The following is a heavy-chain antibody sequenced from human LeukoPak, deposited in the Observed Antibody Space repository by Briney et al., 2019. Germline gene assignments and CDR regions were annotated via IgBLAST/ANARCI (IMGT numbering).Heavy chain of an antibody. D-gene: IGHD6-6*01. J-gene: IGHJ5*02. V-gene: IGHV3-21*01. CDR1: GFTFSSYS. CDR2: ISSSSSYI. CDR3: ARGSSSRWFDP. Sequence: GGSLRLSCAASGFTFSSYSMNWVRQAPGKGLEWVSSISSSSSYIYYADSVKGRFTISRDNAKNSLYLQMHGLRAEDTAVYYCARGSSSRWFDPWGQGTLVTVSS.